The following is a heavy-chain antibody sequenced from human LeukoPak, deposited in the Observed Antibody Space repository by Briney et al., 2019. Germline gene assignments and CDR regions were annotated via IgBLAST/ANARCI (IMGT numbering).Heavy chain of an antibody. Sequence: ASVTVSCKASGGTFSSYAISWVRQAPGQGLEWMGGIIPIFGTANYAQRFQGRVTITADESTSTAYMELSSLRSEDTAVYYCARDRAPGIAVAGKYNWFDPWGQGTLVTVSS. CDR3: ARDRAPGIAVAGKYNWFDP. V-gene: IGHV1-69*13. CDR2: IIPIFGTA. CDR1: GGTFSSYA. D-gene: IGHD6-19*01. J-gene: IGHJ5*02.